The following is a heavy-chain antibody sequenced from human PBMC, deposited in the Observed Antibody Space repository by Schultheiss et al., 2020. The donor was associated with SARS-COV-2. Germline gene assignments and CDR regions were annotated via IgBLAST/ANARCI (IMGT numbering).Heavy chain of an antibody. J-gene: IGHJ5*02. CDR2: ISGSGGST. CDR1: GFTFSSYA. D-gene: IGHD3-22*01. Sequence: GESLKISCAASGFTFSSYAMSWVRQAPGKGLEWVSAISGSGGSTYYADSVKGRFTISRDNSKNTLYLQMNSLRAEDTAVYYCAKDRATMIVVVPHWFDPWGQGTLVTVSS. V-gene: IGHV3-23*01. CDR3: AKDRATMIVVVPHWFDP.